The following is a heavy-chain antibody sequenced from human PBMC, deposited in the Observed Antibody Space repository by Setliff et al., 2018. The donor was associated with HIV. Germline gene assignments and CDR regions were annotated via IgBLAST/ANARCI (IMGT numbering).Heavy chain of an antibody. CDR2: INPKSGVA. J-gene: IGHJ5*02. D-gene: IGHD5-12*01. CDR1: GYTFTVFY. V-gene: IGHV1-2*06. Sequence: ASVKVSCKASGYTFTVFYIHWVRQAPGQGLEWIGRINPKSGVADYSKKFQGRVTMTTDTSTNTAHMELIRPRFDDTAVYYCARAHFLVAMTRNWFDPWGQGTLVTSPQ. CDR3: ARAHFLVAMTRNWFDP.